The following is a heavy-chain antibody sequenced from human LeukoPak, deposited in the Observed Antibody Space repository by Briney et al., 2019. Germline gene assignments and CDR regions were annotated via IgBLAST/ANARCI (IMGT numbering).Heavy chain of an antibody. CDR1: GYTFTSYD. D-gene: IGHD5-18*01. J-gene: IGHJ6*03. V-gene: IGHV1-8*01. CDR3: ARFQTPYSYDFIYYYYYYMDV. CDR2: MNPNSGNT. Sequence: SSVKVSCKASGYTFTSYDINWVRQATGQGLEWMGWMNPNSGNTGYAQKFQGRVTMTRNTSISTAYMELSSLRSEDTAVYYCARFQTPYSYDFIYYYYYYMDVWGKGTTVTVSS.